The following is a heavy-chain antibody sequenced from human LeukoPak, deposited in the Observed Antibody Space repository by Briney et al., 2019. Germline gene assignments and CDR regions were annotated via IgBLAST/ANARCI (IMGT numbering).Heavy chain of an antibody. V-gene: IGHV3-74*01. CDR3: ARTDFGYSSGFGY. D-gene: IGHD6-19*01. J-gene: IGHJ4*02. Sequence: GGSLRLSCAASGFTFSSYWMHWVRQAPGKGLVWVTRINSDRSSTSYADSVKGRFTISRDNAKNTLYLQMNSLRAEDTAVYYCARTDFGYSSGFGYWGQGTLVTASS. CDR2: INSDRSST. CDR1: GFTFSSYW.